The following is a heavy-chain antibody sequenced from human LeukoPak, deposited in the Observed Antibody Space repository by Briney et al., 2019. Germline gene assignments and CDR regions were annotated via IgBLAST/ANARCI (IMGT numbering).Heavy chain of an antibody. D-gene: IGHD2-2*01. CDR2: INHSGST. CDR1: GGSFSGYY. J-gene: IGHJ4*02. V-gene: IGHV4-34*01. CDR3: ARVYCSSTSCSSPNDY. Sequence: PSETLSLTCAVYGGSFSGYYWSWIRQPPGKELEWIGEINHSGSTNYNPSLKSRVTISVDTSKNQFSLKLSSLTAADTAVYYCARVYCSSTSCSSPNDYWGQGTLVTVSS.